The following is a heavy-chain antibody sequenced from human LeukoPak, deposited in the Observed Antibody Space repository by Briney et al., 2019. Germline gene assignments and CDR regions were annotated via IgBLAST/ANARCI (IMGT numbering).Heavy chain of an antibody. J-gene: IGHJ3*02. CDR3: ARDTMYCSGGSCNDAFDI. Sequence: SETLSLTCTVSGGSISSYYWSWIRQPPGKGLEWIGYIYYSGSTNYNPSLKSRVTMSVDTSKNQFSLKLSSVTAADTAVYYCARDTMYCSGGSCNDAFDIWGQGTMVTVSS. V-gene: IGHV4-59*12. CDR1: GGSISSYY. CDR2: IYYSGST. D-gene: IGHD2-15*01.